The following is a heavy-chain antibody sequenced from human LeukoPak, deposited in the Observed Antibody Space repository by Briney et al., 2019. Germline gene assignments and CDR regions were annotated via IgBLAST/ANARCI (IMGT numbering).Heavy chain of an antibody. J-gene: IGHJ4*02. CDR1: GFTFSSYW. V-gene: IGHV3-7*01. D-gene: IGHD2-2*01. CDR3: ARDLSGGNCSSTSCRKRFDY. Sequence: PGGSLRLSCAASGFTFSSYWMSWVRQAPGKGLEWVANIKQDGSEKYYVDSVKGRFTISRDNAKNSMYLQMNSLRAEDTGVYYCARDLSGGNCSSTSCRKRFDYWGQGTLVTVSS. CDR2: IKQDGSEK.